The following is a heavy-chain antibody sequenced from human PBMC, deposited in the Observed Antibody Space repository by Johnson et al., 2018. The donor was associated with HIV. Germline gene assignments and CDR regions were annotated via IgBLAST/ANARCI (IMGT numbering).Heavy chain of an antibody. CDR2: INWNGGST. CDR1: GFTFDDYG. V-gene: IGHV3-20*04. CDR3: ARAGGPYGSGSYWGSGLDAFDI. Sequence: VHLVEFGGGLVQPGGSLRLSCAASGFTFDDYGMSWVRQAPGKGLEWVSGINWNGGSTGYADSVKGRFTISRDNAKNSLYLQMNSLRAEDTAVYYCARAGGPYGSGSYWGSGLDAFDIWGQGTMVTVSS. D-gene: IGHD3-10*01. J-gene: IGHJ3*02.